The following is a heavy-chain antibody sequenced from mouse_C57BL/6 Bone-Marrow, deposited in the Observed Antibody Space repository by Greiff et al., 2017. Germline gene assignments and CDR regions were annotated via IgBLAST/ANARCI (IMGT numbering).Heavy chain of an antibody. V-gene: IGHV14-3*01. Sequence: EVQLQQSVAELVRPGASVKLSCTASGFNIKNSYMHWVKQRPEQGLEWIGRIDPANGNTKYAPKFQGKATITAAKSSNTAYLQRRSLTSEDTAIYCCASSSDVGFAYRGHGTLVTVSA. J-gene: IGHJ3*01. CDR3: ASSSDVGFAY. D-gene: IGHD1-1*01. CDR1: GFNIKNSY. CDR2: IDPANGNT.